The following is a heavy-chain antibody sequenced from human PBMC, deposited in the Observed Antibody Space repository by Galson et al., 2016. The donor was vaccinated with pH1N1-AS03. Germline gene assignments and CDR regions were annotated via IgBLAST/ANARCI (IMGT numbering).Heavy chain of an antibody. J-gene: IGHJ4*02. V-gene: IGHV3-23*01. CDR2: IWGNGDST. CDR1: GFTFSTYS. Sequence: SLRLSCAASGFTFSTYSMNWVRQAPGKGLEWVSGIWGNGDSTYYADCVKGRFTISRDNSKNTLYLQTNSLRADDTAVYYCAKDMKPDGVYDLDYWGQGTLVTVSS. D-gene: IGHD5/OR15-5a*01. CDR3: AKDMKPDGVYDLDY.